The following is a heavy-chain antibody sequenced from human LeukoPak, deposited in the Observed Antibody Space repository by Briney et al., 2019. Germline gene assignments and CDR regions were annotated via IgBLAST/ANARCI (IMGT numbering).Heavy chain of an antibody. D-gene: IGHD2/OR15-2a*01. J-gene: IGHJ6*03. CDR2: MNPNSGNT. Sequence: ASVKVSRKASGYTFTSYDINWVRQATGQGLEWMGWMNPNSGNTGYAQKFQGRVTITRNTSISTAYMELSSLRSEDTAVYYCARGRLFQRYYYYYMDVWGKGTTVTVSS. V-gene: IGHV1-8*03. CDR3: ARGRLFQRYYYYYMDV. CDR1: GYTFTSYD.